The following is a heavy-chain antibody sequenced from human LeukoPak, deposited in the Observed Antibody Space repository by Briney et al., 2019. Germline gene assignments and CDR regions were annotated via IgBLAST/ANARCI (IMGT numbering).Heavy chain of an antibody. Sequence: PSETLSLTCTVSGGSISSSSYFWGWIRQPPGKGLEWIGSISNSGSTYYNPSLKSRVIISVDTSNNQFSLKLTSVTAADTAVYYCARAESGSYFGASWGQGTLVTVSS. V-gene: IGHV4-39*01. D-gene: IGHD1-26*01. CDR2: ISNSGST. CDR3: ARAESGSYFGAS. J-gene: IGHJ5*02. CDR1: GGSISSSSYF.